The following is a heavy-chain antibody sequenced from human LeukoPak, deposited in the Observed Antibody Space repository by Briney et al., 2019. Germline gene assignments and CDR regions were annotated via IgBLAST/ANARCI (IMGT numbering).Heavy chain of an antibody. CDR1: GYTFTSNY. Sequence: ASVKVSCKASGYTFTSNYIHWVRQAPGQGLEWMGMIYPRDGSTSYAQKFQGRVTMTRDTSTSTVYMELSSLRSEDTAVYYCARGSLGRAFDIWGQGTMVTVSS. CDR3: ARGSLGRAFDI. V-gene: IGHV1-46*01. CDR2: IYPRDGST. J-gene: IGHJ3*02. D-gene: IGHD7-27*01.